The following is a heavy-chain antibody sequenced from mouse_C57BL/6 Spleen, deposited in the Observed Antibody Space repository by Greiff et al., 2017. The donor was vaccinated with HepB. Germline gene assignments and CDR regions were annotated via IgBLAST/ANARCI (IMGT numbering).Heavy chain of an antibody. J-gene: IGHJ4*01. CDR2: IYPGDGDT. Sequence: QVQLQQSGAELVKPGASVKISCKASGYAFSSYWMNWVKQRPGKGLEWIGQIYPGDGDTNYNGKFKGKATLTADKSSSTAYMQLSSLTSEDSAVYFCARDYDVPYYYAMDCWGQGTSVTVSS. CDR3: ARDYDVPYYYAMDC. D-gene: IGHD2-4*01. V-gene: IGHV1-80*01. CDR1: GYAFSSYW.